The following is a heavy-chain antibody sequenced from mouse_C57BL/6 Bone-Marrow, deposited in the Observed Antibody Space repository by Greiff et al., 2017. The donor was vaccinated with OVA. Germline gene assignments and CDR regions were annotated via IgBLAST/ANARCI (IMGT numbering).Heavy chain of an antibody. CDR3: ARVQVDYAYWYFDV. Sequence: QVQLKQSGAELMKPGASVKLSCKASGYTFTGYWIEWVKQRPGHGLEWIGEILPGSGSTNYNEKFKGKATFTADTSSNTAYMQLSSLTTEDSAIYYGARVQVDYAYWYFDVWGTGTTDTVSS. J-gene: IGHJ1*03. D-gene: IGHD1-1*01. CDR2: ILPGSGST. V-gene: IGHV1-9*01. CDR1: GYTFTGYW.